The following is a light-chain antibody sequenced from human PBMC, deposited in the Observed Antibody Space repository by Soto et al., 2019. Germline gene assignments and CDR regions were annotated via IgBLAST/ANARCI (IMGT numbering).Light chain of an antibody. J-gene: IGLJ1*01. V-gene: IGLV2-14*01. CDR1: SSDVGGYNY. Sequence: QSALTQPASVSGSPGQSITISCTGTSSDVGGYNYVSWYQQHPGKAPKLMIYDVSNRPSGFSNRFSGSKSGNTASLTISGLQAEDEADYYCSSYTSSSTLLYVFGTGTKVTVL. CDR3: SSYTSSSTLLYV. CDR2: DVS.